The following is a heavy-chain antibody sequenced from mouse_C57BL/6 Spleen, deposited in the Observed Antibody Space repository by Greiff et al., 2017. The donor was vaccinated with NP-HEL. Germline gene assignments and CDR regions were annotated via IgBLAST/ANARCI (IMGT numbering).Heavy chain of an antibody. Sequence: VQLQQSGPELVKPGASVKISCKASGYAFSSSWMNWVKQRPGKGLEWIGRIYPGDGDTNYNGKFKGKATLTADKSSSTAYMQLSSLTSEDSAVYFCARYEGLRGAMDYWGQGTSVTVSS. CDR3: ARYEGLRGAMDY. CDR2: IYPGDGDT. CDR1: GYAFSSSW. V-gene: IGHV1-82*01. J-gene: IGHJ4*01. D-gene: IGHD2-4*01.